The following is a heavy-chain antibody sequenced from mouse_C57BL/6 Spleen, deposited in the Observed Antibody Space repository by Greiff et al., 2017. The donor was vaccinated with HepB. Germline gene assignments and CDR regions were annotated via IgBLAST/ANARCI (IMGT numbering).Heavy chain of an antibody. CDR3: ARVMVTTKVFAY. Sequence: VQLQQSGPGLVAPSQSLSITCTVSGFSFTSYAISWVRQPPGKGLEWLGVIWTGGGTNYNSAPKSRLSISKDNSKSQVFLKMNSLQTDDTARYYCARVMVTTKVFAYWGQGTLVTVSA. CDR2: IWTGGGT. D-gene: IGHD2-2*01. J-gene: IGHJ3*01. CDR1: GFSFTSYA. V-gene: IGHV2-9-1*01.